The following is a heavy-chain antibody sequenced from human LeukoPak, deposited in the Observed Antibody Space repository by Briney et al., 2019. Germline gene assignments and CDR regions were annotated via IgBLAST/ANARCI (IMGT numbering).Heavy chain of an antibody. CDR1: GFTFSSYA. Sequence: GGSLGLSCAASGFTFSSYAMHWVSQAPGKGLEWVAVTSYDGSNKYYADSVKGRFTISRDNSKNTLYLQMNSLRAEDTAVYYCAKVARYSSSWEDPYYYYGMDVWGQGTTVTVSS. CDR2: TSYDGSNK. CDR3: AKVARYSSSWEDPYYYYGMDV. V-gene: IGHV3-30*04. J-gene: IGHJ6*02. D-gene: IGHD6-13*01.